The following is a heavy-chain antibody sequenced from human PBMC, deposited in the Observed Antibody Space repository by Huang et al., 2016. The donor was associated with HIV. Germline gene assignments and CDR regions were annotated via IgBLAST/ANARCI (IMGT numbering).Heavy chain of an antibody. Sequence: QVQLQESGPGLVKPSETLSLTCTVSGGSMSSYYWSWIRQPPGKGLEWIGYIYYSGSTNYNPSLKRRVTRAVDTAKNQFSLRLSSVTAADTAVYYCARASIAARRWFDPWGQGSLVTVSS. V-gene: IGHV4-59*01. J-gene: IGHJ5*02. D-gene: IGHD6-6*01. CDR1: GGSMSSYY. CDR2: IYYSGST. CDR3: ARASIAARRWFDP.